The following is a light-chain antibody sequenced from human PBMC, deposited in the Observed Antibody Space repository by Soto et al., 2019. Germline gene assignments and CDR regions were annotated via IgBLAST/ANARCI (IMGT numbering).Light chain of an antibody. CDR2: AAS. Sequence: DIQMTQSPSSLSASVGDRVTITCRASQSISSYLHWYQQKPGKAPKLLIYAASSLQSGVPSRFSGIGSRTDFTLTISSLQPEDFATYYCQRSFSTPLPFGGGPKVEIK. V-gene: IGKV1-39*01. CDR3: QRSFSTPLP. CDR1: QSISSY. J-gene: IGKJ4*01.